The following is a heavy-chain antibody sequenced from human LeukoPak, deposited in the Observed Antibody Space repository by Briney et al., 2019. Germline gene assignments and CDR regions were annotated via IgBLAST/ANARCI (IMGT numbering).Heavy chain of an antibody. D-gene: IGHD1-1*01. J-gene: IGHJ4*02. V-gene: IGHV7-4-1*02. CDR2: INTNTGNP. CDR3: ARAGFLRSSVGLGPDY. CDR1: GGTFSSYA. Sequence: ASVKVSCKASGGTFSSYAISWVRQAPGQGLEWMGWINTNTGNPTYAQGFTGRFVFSLDTSVSTAYLQISSLKAEDTAVYYCARAGFLRSSVGLGPDYWGQGTLVTVSS.